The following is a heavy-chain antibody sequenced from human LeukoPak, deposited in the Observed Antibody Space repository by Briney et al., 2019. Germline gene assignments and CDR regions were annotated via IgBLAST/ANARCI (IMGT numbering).Heavy chain of an antibody. J-gene: IGHJ4*02. CDR1: GFIFSSYS. CDR3: ARGGGNCLDY. D-gene: IGHD3-16*01. CDR2: ISSSSTYI. V-gene: IGHV3-21*01. Sequence: GGSLRLSCTASGFIFSSYSMNWVRQTPGKGLEWVSSISSSSTYIYYSDSVKGRFTISRDNAKNTLYLQMNSLRAEDTAVYYCARGGGNCLDYWGQGTLVAVSS.